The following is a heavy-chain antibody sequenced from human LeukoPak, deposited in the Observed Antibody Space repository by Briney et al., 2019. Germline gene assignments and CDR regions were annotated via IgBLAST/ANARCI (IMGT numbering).Heavy chain of an antibody. Sequence: GGSLRLSCTASGFSLSGYAMSWVRQAPGKGLEWVSTISGGGDAAYYADSVKGRFTISRDNSKNTLYLQMNSLRAEDTAVYYCPRKYDSSGYFDYWGRGTLVTVFS. CDR1: GFSLSGYA. V-gene: IGHV3-23*01. CDR2: ISGGGDAA. J-gene: IGHJ4*02. CDR3: PRKYDSSGYFDY. D-gene: IGHD3-22*01.